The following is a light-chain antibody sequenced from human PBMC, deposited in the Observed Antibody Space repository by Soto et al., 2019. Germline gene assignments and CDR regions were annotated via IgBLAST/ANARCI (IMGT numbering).Light chain of an antibody. CDR3: SSYTSSSTLA. J-gene: IGLJ2*01. CDR1: SSDVGGYNY. Sequence: QSALTQPASVSGSPGQSITISCTGTSSDVGGYNYVSWYQQHPGKAPKLMIYDVSLRPSGVSNRFSGSKSGNTASLTISGLQAEDEADYYCSSYTSSSTLAFGGGTQLTVL. V-gene: IGLV2-14*01. CDR2: DVS.